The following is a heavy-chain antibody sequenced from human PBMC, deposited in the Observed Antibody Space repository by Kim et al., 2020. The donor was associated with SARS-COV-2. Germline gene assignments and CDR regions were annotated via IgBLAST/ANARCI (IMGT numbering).Heavy chain of an antibody. Sequence: SETLSLTCIVSGGSISGYYCSWIRQPAGKGLEWIGHIFTSGTTNYNPSLRSRVTMSVDTSKNQFSLRLNSVTAADTAVYYCARGDPDFDYWGQGTLVTVSS. J-gene: IGHJ4*02. CDR1: GGSISGYY. V-gene: IGHV4-4*07. CDR3: ARGDPDFDY. CDR2: IFTSGTT.